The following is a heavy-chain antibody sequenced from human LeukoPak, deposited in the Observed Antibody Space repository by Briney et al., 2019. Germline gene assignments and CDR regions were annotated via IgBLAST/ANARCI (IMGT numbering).Heavy chain of an antibody. V-gene: IGHV1-18*01. Sequence: ASVKVSCKASGYTFTSYGISWVRQAPGQGLEWMGWISAYNGNTNYAQKLQGRVTMTTDTSTSTAYMELRSLRSDDTAVYYCARGTHSGNSSSFFDYWGQGSLVSVSS. CDR3: ARGTHSGNSSSFFDY. CDR2: ISAYNGNT. CDR1: GYTFTSYG. J-gene: IGHJ4*02. D-gene: IGHD6-13*01.